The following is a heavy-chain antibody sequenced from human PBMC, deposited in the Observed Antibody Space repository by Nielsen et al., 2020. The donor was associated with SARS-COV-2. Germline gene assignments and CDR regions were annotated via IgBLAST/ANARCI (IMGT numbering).Heavy chain of an antibody. CDR2: ISTYSAGTKT. CDR1: GYTFTSYG. Sequence: ASVKVSCKASGYTFTSYGITWVRQAPGQGLEWMGWISTYSAGTKTTYAQNLQGRVTMTTDTSTNTAYMELRRLSSDDTAVYYCARDSQWELLDYWGQGTLVTVSS. CDR3: ARDSQWELLDY. J-gene: IGHJ4*02. V-gene: IGHV1-18*01. D-gene: IGHD1-26*01.